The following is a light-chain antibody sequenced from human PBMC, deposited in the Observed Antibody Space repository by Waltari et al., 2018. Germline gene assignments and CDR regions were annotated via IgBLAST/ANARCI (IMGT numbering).Light chain of an antibody. V-gene: IGLV2-14*01. J-gene: IGLJ3*02. CDR3: SSYTSSSSWV. CDR1: SSDVGGYDS. CDR2: EVS. Sequence: QSALTQPASVSGSPGQSITISCTGTSSDVGGYDSVSWYQQHPGKAPKLMIYEVSNRHSGVASRFSGSKSANPASLTISGLQAEDEADYYCSSYTSSSSWVFGGGTKLTVL.